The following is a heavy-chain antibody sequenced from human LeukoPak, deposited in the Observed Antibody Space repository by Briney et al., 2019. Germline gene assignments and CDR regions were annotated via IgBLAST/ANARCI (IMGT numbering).Heavy chain of an antibody. V-gene: IGHV4-61*09. D-gene: IGHD3-22*01. Sequence: SQTLSLTCTVSGGSISSGTYYWSSIRQPAGKGLEWIGHIYTSGSTNYNPSLKSRVTISVDTSKTQFSLKLSSVTAADTAVYYCTRDGYYYDTSATNWYFDLWGRGTLVTVSS. CDR3: TRDGYYYDTSATNWYFDL. CDR1: GGSISSGTYY. CDR2: IYTSGST. J-gene: IGHJ2*01.